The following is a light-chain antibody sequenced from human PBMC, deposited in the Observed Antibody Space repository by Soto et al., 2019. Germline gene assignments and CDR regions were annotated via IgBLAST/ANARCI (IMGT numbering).Light chain of an antibody. J-gene: IGKJ4*01. Sequence: EIVLTQSPGTLSLSPGERATLSCRASQSVSSSYLAWYQQKPGQAPRLLIYGASSRATGIPDRFSGSGSGTDFTLTISRLEPEDFGVYYCQQYGNSPFNFGGGTKV. CDR2: GAS. V-gene: IGKV3-20*01. CDR3: QQYGNSPFN. CDR1: QSVSSSY.